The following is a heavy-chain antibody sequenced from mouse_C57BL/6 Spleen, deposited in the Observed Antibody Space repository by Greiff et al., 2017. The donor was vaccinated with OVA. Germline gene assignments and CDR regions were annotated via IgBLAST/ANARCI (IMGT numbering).Heavy chain of an antibody. Sequence: QVQLQQPGAELVRPGSSVKLSCKASGYTFTSYWMHWVKQRPIQGLEWIGNIDPSDSATHYNQKFKDKATLTVDKSSSTAYTQPSSLTSEDSAVYYCARGTNYYGSSYWYFDVWGTGTTVTVSA. V-gene: IGHV1-52*01. D-gene: IGHD1-1*01. CDR2: IDPSDSAT. CDR3: ARGTNYYGSSYWYFDV. J-gene: IGHJ1*03. CDR1: GYTFTSYW.